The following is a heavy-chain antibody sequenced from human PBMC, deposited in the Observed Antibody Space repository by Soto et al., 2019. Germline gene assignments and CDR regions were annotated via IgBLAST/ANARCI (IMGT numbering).Heavy chain of an antibody. D-gene: IGHD3-3*01. CDR1: GYTLSDYY. J-gene: IGHJ4*02. CDR2: IDTSGNKI. Sequence: QVQLVESGGDLVKPGGSLRLSCAASGYTLSDYYMSWIRQAPGKGLEWISYIDTSGNKIYYADSVKGRFTITRDNAKNSLYLEMNSLRDEDTAVYYCASHYDMWSGYLSPVDYWGQGTLVTVSS. CDR3: ASHYDMWSGYLSPVDY. V-gene: IGHV3-11*01.